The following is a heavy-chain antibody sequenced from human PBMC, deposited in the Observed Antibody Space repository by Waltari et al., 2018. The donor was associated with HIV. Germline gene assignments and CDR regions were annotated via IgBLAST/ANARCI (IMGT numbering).Heavy chain of an antibody. CDR2: IKQDGSEK. CDR3: ARVTGYTLYFDY. D-gene: IGHD1-20*01. V-gene: IGHV3-7*01. Sequence: EVQLVESGGGLVQPGGSLRLSCAASGFTFSSYWMNWVGQAPGKGLEGVANIKQDGSEKYYVDSVKGRFTISRDNAKNSLYLQMNSLRAEDTAVYYCARVTGYTLYFDYWGQGTLVTVSS. J-gene: IGHJ4*02. CDR1: GFTFSSYW.